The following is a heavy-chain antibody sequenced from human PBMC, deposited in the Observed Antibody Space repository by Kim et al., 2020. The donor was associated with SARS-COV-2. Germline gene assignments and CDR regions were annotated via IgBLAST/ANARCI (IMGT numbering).Heavy chain of an antibody. CDR2: INHSGST. J-gene: IGHJ4*02. D-gene: IGHD6-19*01. CDR1: GGSFSGYQ. V-gene: IGHV4-34*01. CDR3: TSSGWYVRWLAY. Sequence: SETLSLTCAVYGGSFSGYQWSWIHQPPGKGLEWIGEINHSGSTNYNPSLKSRVTISVDTSKNQFSLKLSSVTAADTAVYYCTSSGWYVRWLAYWGQGTLVTVSS.